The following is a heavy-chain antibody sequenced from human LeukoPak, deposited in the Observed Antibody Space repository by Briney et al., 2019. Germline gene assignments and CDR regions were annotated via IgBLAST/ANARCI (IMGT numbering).Heavy chain of an antibody. CDR3: ARHRGLKGSGWYWDAFDI. CDR1: GGSISSGDYY. CDR2: ISYSGST. Sequence: SETLSLTCTVSGGSISSGDYYWSWIRQPPGKGLEWIGYISYSGSTHYNPSLKSRLSISIHTSKNQFSLKLRTVTGADTAVYYCARHRGLKGSGWYWDAFDIWGQGTMVTVSS. D-gene: IGHD6-19*01. V-gene: IGHV4-30-4*01. J-gene: IGHJ3*02.